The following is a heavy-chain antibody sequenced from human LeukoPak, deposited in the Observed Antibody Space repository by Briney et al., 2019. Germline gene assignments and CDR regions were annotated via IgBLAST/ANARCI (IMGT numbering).Heavy chain of an antibody. Sequence: ASVKVSCKVSGYTLTELSMHWVRQAPGKGLEWMGGFDPEDGETIYAQKFQGRVTMTEDTSTDTAYMELSSLRSEDTAVYYCATDLTSLRPGNYWGQGTLVTVSS. CDR2: FDPEDGET. D-gene: IGHD3-10*01. V-gene: IGHV1-24*01. CDR3: ATDLTSLRPGNY. CDR1: GYTLTELS. J-gene: IGHJ4*02.